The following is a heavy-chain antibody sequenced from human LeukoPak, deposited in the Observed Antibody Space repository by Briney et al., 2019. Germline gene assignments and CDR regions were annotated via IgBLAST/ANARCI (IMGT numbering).Heavy chain of an antibody. CDR3: AKDFTWSGYFFDY. CDR1: GFTFSSYA. Sequence: PGGSLRLSCAASGFTFSSYAMSWVRQAPGKGLEWDSAISGSGGSTYYADSVKGRFTISRDNSKNTLYLQMNSLRAEDTAVYYCAKDFTWSGYFFDYWGQGTLVTVSS. D-gene: IGHD3-3*01. V-gene: IGHV3-23*01. CDR2: ISGSGGST. J-gene: IGHJ4*02.